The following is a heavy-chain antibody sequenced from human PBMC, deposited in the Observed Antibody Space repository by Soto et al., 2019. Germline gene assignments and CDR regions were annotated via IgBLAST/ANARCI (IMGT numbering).Heavy chain of an antibody. CDR1: GYTFTSYD. J-gene: IGHJ5*02. D-gene: IGHD2-15*01. V-gene: IGHV1-8*01. CDR2: MNPNSGNT. Sequence: ASVKVSCKASGYTFTSYDINWVRQATGQGLEWMGWMNPNSGNTGYAQKFQGRVTMTRNTSISTAYMELSSLSSEDTAVYYCARSYCSGGSCYSVWFDPWGQGTLVTVSS. CDR3: ARSYCSGGSCYSVWFDP.